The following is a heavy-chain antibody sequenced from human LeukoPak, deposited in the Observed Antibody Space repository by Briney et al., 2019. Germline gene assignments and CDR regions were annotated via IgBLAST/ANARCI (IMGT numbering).Heavy chain of an antibody. J-gene: IGHJ4*02. V-gene: IGHV3-23*01. Sequence: GGSLRLSCQTSGFTFGNYAMSWVRQAQGKELEWISAISTNGVNTYYADSVKGRFTISRDNSRHTLSMQMNGLRADDTAVYYCAKGSAAARPYYFDSWGQGTLVAVSS. D-gene: IGHD6-6*01. CDR3: AKGSAAARPYYFDS. CDR2: ISTNGVNT. CDR1: GFTFGNYA.